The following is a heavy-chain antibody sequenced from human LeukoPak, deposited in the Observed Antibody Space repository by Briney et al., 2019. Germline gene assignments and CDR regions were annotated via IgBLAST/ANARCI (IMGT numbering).Heavy chain of an antibody. Sequence: GGSLRLSCAASGFTFSSYGMSWVRQAPGKGLEWVSAISGSGGSTYYADSVKGRFTISRDNSKNTLYLQMSSLRTEDTAVYYCARSYRRGAITMLQGVANRGAFDIWGQGTMVTVSS. CDR3: ARSYRRGAITMLQGVANRGAFDI. D-gene: IGHD3-10*01. J-gene: IGHJ3*02. CDR1: GFTFSSYG. V-gene: IGHV3-23*01. CDR2: ISGSGGST.